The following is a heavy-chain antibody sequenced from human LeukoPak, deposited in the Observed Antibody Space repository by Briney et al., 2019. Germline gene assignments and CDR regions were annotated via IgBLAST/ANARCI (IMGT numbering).Heavy chain of an antibody. CDR2: IRYDGSNK. J-gene: IGHJ4*02. CDR3: GRTSPPLYYYDSSCLFYFDY. CDR1: GFTFSSYG. V-gene: IGHV3-30*02. Sequence: GGSLRLSCAASGFTFSSYGMHWVRQAPGKGLEWVAFIRYDGSNKYYADSVKGRFTISRDNSKNTLYLQMNSLRAEDTAVYYCGRTSPPLYYYDSSCLFYFDYWGQGTLVTVSS. D-gene: IGHD3-22*01.